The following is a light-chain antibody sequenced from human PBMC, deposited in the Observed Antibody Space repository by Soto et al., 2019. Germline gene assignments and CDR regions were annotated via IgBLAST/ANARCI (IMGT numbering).Light chain of an antibody. V-gene: IGKV3-11*01. CDR2: DAS. J-gene: IGKJ5*01. Sequence: EIVVTQSPATLSVSQGERATLSCRASQSVSSYLAWYEQKPGQAPRLLIYDASNRATGIPARFSGSGSGTDFTLTISSLEPEDFAVYYCQQRSNWPTFGQGTRLEI. CDR1: QSVSSY. CDR3: QQRSNWPT.